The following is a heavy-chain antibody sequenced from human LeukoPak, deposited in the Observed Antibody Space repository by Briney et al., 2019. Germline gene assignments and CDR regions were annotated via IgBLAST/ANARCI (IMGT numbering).Heavy chain of an antibody. J-gene: IGHJ1*01. CDR3: AITVDCRATTDCYSYFHH. D-gene: IGHD2-21*02. CDR2: IRYDGSNK. CDR1: GFTFSSYG. Sequence: GGSLRLSCAASGFTFSSYGMHWVRQAPGKGLEWVAFIRYDGSNKYYADSVKGRFTISRDNAKDTLYLQVNSLRAEDTAVYYCAITVDCRATTDCYSYFHHWGQGTLVTVAS. V-gene: IGHV3-30*02.